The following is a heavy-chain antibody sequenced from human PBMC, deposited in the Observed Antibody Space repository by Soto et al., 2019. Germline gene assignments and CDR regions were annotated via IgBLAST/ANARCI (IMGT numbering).Heavy chain of an antibody. CDR1: GGFISSGDW. Sequence: SETLSLTCAVSGGFISSGDWWSWVRQPPGKGLEWIGEIYHSGSTNYNPSLKSRVTISIDKSKSQFSLKLSSVTAADTAVYYCARVGRYNYGSTYYFDYWGQGTLVTVSS. J-gene: IGHJ4*02. CDR3: ARVGRYNYGSTYYFDY. CDR2: IYHSGST. D-gene: IGHD5-18*01. V-gene: IGHV4-4*02.